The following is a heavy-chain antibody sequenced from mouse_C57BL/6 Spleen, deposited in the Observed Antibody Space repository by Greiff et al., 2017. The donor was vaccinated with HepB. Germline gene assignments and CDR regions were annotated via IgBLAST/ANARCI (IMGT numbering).Heavy chain of an antibody. D-gene: IGHD2-4*01. V-gene: IGHV5-17*01. J-gene: IGHJ3*01. CDR2: ISSGSSTI. CDR1: GFTFSDYG. Sequence: VQLKESGGGLVKPGGSLKLSCAASGFTFSDYGMHWVRQAPEKGLEWVAYISSGSSTIYYADTVKGRFTISRDNAKNTLFLQMTSLRSEDTAMYYCARPGDYDVWFAYWGQGTLVTVSA. CDR3: ARPGDYDVWFAY.